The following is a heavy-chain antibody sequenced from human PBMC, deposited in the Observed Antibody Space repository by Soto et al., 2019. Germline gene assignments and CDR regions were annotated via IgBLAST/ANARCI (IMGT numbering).Heavy chain of an antibody. V-gene: IGHV1-18*01. CDR1: GYSVTRSG. J-gene: IGHJ6*02. Sequence: QVQLMQSGGEVKKPGASVKVSCKASGYSVTRSGFSWVRQAPGQGLEWMGWISGYNGITKYEQKFEDRVIMTTDTSTSTAYMELRSLRSDDTAVYYCARAGEVPYYYYGMDVWGQGTTVIVSS. CDR2: ISGYNGIT. CDR3: ARAGEVPYYYYGMDV. D-gene: IGHD3-10*01.